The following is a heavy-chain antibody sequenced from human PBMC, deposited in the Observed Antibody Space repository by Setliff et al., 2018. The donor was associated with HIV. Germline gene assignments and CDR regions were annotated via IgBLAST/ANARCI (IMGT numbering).Heavy chain of an antibody. Sequence: PSETLSLTCTVSGGSISSSSFYWGWIRQPPGKGLEWIGSIYYSGSTYYNPSLKSRVTISVDTSKNQFSLKLSSVTAADTAVYYCARLWTGYGSGSYYSWFDPWGQGTLVTVSS. D-gene: IGHD3-10*01. CDR1: GGSISSSSFY. J-gene: IGHJ5*02. V-gene: IGHV4-39*01. CDR2: IYYSGST. CDR3: ARLWTGYGSGSYYSWFDP.